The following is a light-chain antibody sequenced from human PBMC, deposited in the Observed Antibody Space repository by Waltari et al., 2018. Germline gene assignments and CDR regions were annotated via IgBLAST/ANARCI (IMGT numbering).Light chain of an antibody. CDR1: QSVLHTNNKDY. V-gene: IGKV4-1*01. CDR2: WAS. J-gene: IGKJ2*01. Sequence: DIVMTQSPDSLVVSLGERATINCKSRQSVLHTNNKDYLAWYQQKPGQPPKLLIYWASTREFGVPDRFSGSGSGTSLTLTISSLQAEDVAVYYCQQYYSTPNTFGQGTKLEIK. CDR3: QQYYSTPNT.